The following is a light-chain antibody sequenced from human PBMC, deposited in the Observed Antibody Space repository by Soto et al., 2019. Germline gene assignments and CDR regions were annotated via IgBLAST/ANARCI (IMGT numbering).Light chain of an antibody. Sequence: DIQVTQSPSSVSVSLGDRVTITCGASQGISSRLAWYQQKQGKAPKLLIYTASSLQSGVPSRFSGSGSGTDFTLTISSLQTEDFATYYCQQANSFPLTFGGGTKVDIK. CDR1: QGISSR. V-gene: IGKV1-12*01. J-gene: IGKJ4*01. CDR3: QQANSFPLT. CDR2: TAS.